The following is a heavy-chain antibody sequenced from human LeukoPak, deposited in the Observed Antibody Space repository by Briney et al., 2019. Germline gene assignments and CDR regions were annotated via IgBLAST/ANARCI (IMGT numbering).Heavy chain of an antibody. CDR2: ISAYNGNT. CDR1: GYTFTSYG. V-gene: IGHV1-18*01. J-gene: IGHJ4*02. Sequence: ASVKVSCKASGYTFTSYGISWVRQAPGQGLEWMGWISAYNGNTNYAQKLQGRVAMTTDTSTSTAYMEPRSLRSDDTAVYYCARGSVDTAMVRYDYWGQGTLVTVSS. D-gene: IGHD5-18*01. CDR3: ARGSVDTAMVRYDY.